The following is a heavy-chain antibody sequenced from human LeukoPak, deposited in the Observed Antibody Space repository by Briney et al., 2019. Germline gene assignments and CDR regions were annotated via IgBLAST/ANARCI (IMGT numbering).Heavy chain of an antibody. CDR3: VRVVRGPKDYYFDY. Sequence: GGSLRLSCAASGFTFSRYDMHWVREATGKGLEWVSAIGTAGDTYYPGSVKGRFTISRENAKNSLYLQMNSLRAGDTAVYYCVRVVRGPKDYYFDYWGQGTLVTVSS. CDR1: GFTFSRYD. CDR2: IGTAGDT. J-gene: IGHJ4*02. V-gene: IGHV3-13*01. D-gene: IGHD3-10*01.